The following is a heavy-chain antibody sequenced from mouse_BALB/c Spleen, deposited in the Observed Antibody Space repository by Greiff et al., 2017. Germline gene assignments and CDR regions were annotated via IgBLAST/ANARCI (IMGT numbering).Heavy chain of an antibody. D-gene: IGHD2-3*01. CDR1: GYTFTSYW. V-gene: IGHV1-7*01. CDR2: INPSTGYT. Sequence: QVQLQQSGAELAKPGASVKMSCKASGYTFTSYWMHWVKQRPGQGLEWIGYINPSTGYTEYNQKFKDKATLTADKSSSTAYMQLSSLTSEDSAVYYCARWGMDYFDYWGQGTTLTVSS. J-gene: IGHJ2*01. CDR3: ARWGMDYFDY.